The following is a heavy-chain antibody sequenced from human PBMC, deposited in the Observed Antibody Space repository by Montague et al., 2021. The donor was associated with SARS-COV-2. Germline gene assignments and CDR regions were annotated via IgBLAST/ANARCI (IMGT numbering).Heavy chain of an antibody. J-gene: IGHJ6*02. Sequence: SETLSLTCTVSGGSISSSSYYWGWIRQPPGKGLEWIGEINHSGSTXYNPSLKSPVTISVDTSKNQFSLTLSSVTAADTAVYYCARGPGVVIILVIYYYYGMDVWGQGTTVTVSS. CDR3: ARGPGVVIILVIYYYYGMDV. CDR2: INHSGST. CDR1: GGSISSSSYY. V-gene: IGHV4-39*07. D-gene: IGHD3-3*01.